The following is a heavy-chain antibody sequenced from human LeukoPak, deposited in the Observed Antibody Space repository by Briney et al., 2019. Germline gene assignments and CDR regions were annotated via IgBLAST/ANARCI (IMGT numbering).Heavy chain of an antibody. CDR1: GGSISSSSYY. J-gene: IGHJ4*02. CDR2: INHSGST. D-gene: IGHD3-3*01. V-gene: IGHV4-39*07. CDR3: ARGFFGAAGIAAVFDY. Sequence: SETLSLTCTVSGGSISSSSYYWGWIRQPPGKGLEWIGEINHSGSTNYNPSLKSRVTISVDTSKNQFSLKLGSVTAADTAVYYCARGFFGAAGIAAVFDYWGQGTLVTVSS.